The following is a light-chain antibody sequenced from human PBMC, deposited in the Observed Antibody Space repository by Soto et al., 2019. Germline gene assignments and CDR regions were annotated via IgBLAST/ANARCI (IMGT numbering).Light chain of an antibody. V-gene: IGKV1-39*01. J-gene: IGKJ4*01. CDR3: EQRYSTPQVT. CDR1: QSISTY. Sequence: DLQMTQSPSSLSASVGDRVTITCRASQSISTYLSWYQQKPGKAPNLLIYKASSLEGGVTSRFSGSGSGTEFTLTISSLQPEDFATYYCEQRYSTPQVTFGGGTKVEIK. CDR2: KAS.